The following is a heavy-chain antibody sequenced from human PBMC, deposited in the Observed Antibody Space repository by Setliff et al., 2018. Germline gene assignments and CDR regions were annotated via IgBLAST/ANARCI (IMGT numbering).Heavy chain of an antibody. CDR2: IFPKTGNT. V-gene: IGHV1-18*01. CDR3: SRLVRFCTTSTCQGASASEH. D-gene: IGHD2-8*01. CDR1: GDTFSTYA. Sequence: GASVKVSCKASGDTFSTYAITWVRQAPGQGLEWMGWIFPKTGNTNYAHKLQGRVSMITDTPTGTAYMELRSLRSDDTAVYYCSRLVRFCTTSTCQGASASEHWGQGTLVTVSS. J-gene: IGHJ4*02.